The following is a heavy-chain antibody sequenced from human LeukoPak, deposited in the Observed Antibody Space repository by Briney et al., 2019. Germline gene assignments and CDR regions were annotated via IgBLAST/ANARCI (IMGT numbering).Heavy chain of an antibody. J-gene: IGHJ5*02. V-gene: IGHV4-34*01. Sequence: PSETLSLTCAVYGGSFSGYYWSWLRQPPGKGLEWIGSIYYSGSTYYNPSLTSRVTISVDTSKSQFSLKLSSVTAADTAVYYCARHPSITMIVVVLGGFDPWGQGTLVTVSS. D-gene: IGHD3-22*01. CDR2: IYYSGST. CDR1: GGSFSGYY. CDR3: ARHPSITMIVVVLGGFDP.